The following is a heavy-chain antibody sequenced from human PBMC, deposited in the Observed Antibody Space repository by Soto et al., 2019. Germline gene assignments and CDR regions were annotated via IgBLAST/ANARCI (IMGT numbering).Heavy chain of an antibody. CDR3: ARLEGLATISYHFDH. Sequence: QLQLQESGPGLVKPSETLSLTCTVSGGSISSSNYYWGWIRQPPGKGLEWIGSIYYSGLTYYNPSLKSRVTISLDKSKSQFSLKLNSVTAADTAVYYCARLEGLATISYHFDHWGQGTLVTVSS. J-gene: IGHJ4*02. D-gene: IGHD3-9*01. V-gene: IGHV4-39*01. CDR2: IYYSGLT. CDR1: GGSISSSNYY.